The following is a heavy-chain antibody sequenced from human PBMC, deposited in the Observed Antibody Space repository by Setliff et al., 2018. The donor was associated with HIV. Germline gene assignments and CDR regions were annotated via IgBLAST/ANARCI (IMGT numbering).Heavy chain of an antibody. D-gene: IGHD3-3*02. CDR3: ARDAWVEFLEWTFYGMDV. Sequence: ASVKVPCKASQNTFTNYYMHWVRQAPGQGLEWMGIINPSGDSTIYAQKFQGKVTMTRDTSISTAYMELSRLRSDDTAVYYCARDAWVEFLEWTFYGMDVWGQGTTVTVSS. J-gene: IGHJ6*02. V-gene: IGHV1-46*01. CDR2: INPSGDST. CDR1: QNTFTNYY.